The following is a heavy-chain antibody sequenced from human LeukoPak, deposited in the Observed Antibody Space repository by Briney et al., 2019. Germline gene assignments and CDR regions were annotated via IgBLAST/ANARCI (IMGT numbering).Heavy chain of an antibody. CDR3: ARDRDYYGSGSQHNWFDP. D-gene: IGHD3-10*01. V-gene: IGHV1-2*02. J-gene: IGHJ5*02. CDR2: INPNSGGT. Sequence: GASVKVSCKASGYTFTGYYMHWVRQAPGQGLEWMGWINPNSGGTNYAQKFQGRVTMTRDTSISTAYMELSRLRSDNTAVYYCARDRDYYGSGSQHNWFDPWGQGTLVTVSS. CDR1: GYTFTGYY.